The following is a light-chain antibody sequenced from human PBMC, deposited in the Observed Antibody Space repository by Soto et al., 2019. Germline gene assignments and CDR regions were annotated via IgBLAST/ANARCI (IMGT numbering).Light chain of an antibody. CDR3: QQYGYSLFT. V-gene: IGKV3-20*01. Sequence: EIVLTQSPGPPSLSPGEIATLSCRASHSVSSSYLAWYQQKPGQAPRLLIYGASSRATGIPDRFRGSGSGTDFNLTISRLEPEDFVVYYGQQYGYSLFTFGPGTKVDIK. CDR2: GAS. CDR1: HSVSSSY. J-gene: IGKJ3*01.